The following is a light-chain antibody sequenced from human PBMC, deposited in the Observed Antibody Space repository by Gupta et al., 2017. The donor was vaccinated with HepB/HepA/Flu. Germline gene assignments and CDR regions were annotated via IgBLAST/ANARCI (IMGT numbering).Light chain of an antibody. Sequence: IVMTQSPDSLAVSLGERATINCKSSQSVFSSSTNKNYLAWYQQKPGRPPKLLIYWASTRQSGVPDRFSGSGSGTEFTLTISTLQAEDVAVYYCQQDYTAPRTFGQGTKVEIK. CDR1: QSVFSSSTNKNY. J-gene: IGKJ1*01. CDR2: WAS. CDR3: QQDYTAPRT. V-gene: IGKV4-1*01.